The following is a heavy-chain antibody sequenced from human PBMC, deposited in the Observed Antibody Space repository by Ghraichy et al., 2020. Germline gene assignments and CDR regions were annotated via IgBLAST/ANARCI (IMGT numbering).Heavy chain of an antibody. CDR3: ARVVAIAARPYYYYYYYGMDV. V-gene: IGHV4-34*01. CDR1: GGSFSGYY. Sequence: SETLSLTCAVYGGSFSGYYWSWICQPPGKGLEWIGEINHSGSTNYNPSLKSRVTISVDTSKNQFSLKLSSVTAADTAVYYCARVVAIAARPYYYYYYYGMDVWGQGTTVTVSS. CDR2: INHSGST. D-gene: IGHD6-6*01. J-gene: IGHJ6*02.